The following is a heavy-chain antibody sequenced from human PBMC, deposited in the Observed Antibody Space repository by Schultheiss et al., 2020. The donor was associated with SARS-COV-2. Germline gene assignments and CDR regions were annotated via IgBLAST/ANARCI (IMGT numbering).Heavy chain of an antibody. J-gene: IGHJ4*02. CDR2: INHSGST. Sequence: SKTLSLTCTVSGGSISSYYWSWIRQPPGKGLEWIGEINHSGSTNYNPSLKSRVTISVDTSKNQFSLKLSSVTAADTAMYYCARQGYSSGWYINWGQGTLVTVSS. CDR1: GGSISSYY. V-gene: IGHV4-34*01. CDR3: ARQGYSSGWYIN. D-gene: IGHD6-19*01.